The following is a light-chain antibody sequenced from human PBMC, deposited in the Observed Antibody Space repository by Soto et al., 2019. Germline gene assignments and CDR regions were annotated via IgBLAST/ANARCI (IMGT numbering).Light chain of an antibody. CDR1: QSLTRN. CDR2: EAS. J-gene: IGKJ4*01. V-gene: IGKV3-15*01. CDR3: QQRNQWPPVT. Sequence: EIVMTQSPATLSVSPGERAALSCRASQSLTRNLAWYQQKPGQAPRLLMYEASTRATGIPARFSGSGSGTEFTLTISSVQSEDFAVYYCQQRNQWPPVTFGGGTRVEIK.